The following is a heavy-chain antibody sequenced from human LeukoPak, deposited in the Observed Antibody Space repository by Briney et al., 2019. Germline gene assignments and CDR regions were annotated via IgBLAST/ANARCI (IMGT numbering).Heavy chain of an antibody. J-gene: IGHJ4*02. CDR3: ARDMVNSEPGY. CDR2: IKQDGSEK. CDR1: GFTFSSYA. D-gene: IGHD4/OR15-4a*01. Sequence: QPGRSLRLSCAASGFTFSSYAMHWVRQAPGKGLEWVANIKQDGSEKYYVDSVKGRFTISRDNAKNSLYLQMNSLRAEDTAVYYCARDMVNSEPGYWGQGTLVTVSS. V-gene: IGHV3-7*01.